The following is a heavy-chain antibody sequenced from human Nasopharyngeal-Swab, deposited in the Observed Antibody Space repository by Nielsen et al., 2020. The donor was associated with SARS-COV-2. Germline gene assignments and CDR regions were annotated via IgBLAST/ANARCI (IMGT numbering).Heavy chain of an antibody. J-gene: IGHJ6*02. Sequence: ASVKVSCKASGYTLSNYGISWVRQTPGQGLEWMGWISVYNGDTNYAQKFQGRVTMTIDTSTSTAYMELRSPRPDDTAVYFCAREIFSGYCSGTRCYGVIYYGMDVWGQGTTVTVSS. CDR3: AREIFSGYCSGTRCYGVIYYGMDV. CDR2: ISVYNGDT. CDR1: GYTLSNYG. D-gene: IGHD2-15*01. V-gene: IGHV1-18*01.